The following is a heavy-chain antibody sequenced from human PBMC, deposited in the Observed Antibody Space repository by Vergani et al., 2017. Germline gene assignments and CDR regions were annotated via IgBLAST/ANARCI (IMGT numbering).Heavy chain of an antibody. CDR1: GFSFGSYG. V-gene: IGHV3-30*02. Sequence: QVQLVESGGGVVQPGGSLRLSCAASGFSFGSYGMHWVRVRQAPGKGLEWLAYLRYDGTTKQYADSVKGRFTISRDNSKNMLYLQMDSLRPEDTAMYFCAKTGGGAEVWLLGNEGLDYWGQGTLVTVSS. CDR3: AKTGGGAEVWLLGNEGLDY. CDR2: LRYDGTTK. D-gene: IGHD3-9*01. J-gene: IGHJ4*02.